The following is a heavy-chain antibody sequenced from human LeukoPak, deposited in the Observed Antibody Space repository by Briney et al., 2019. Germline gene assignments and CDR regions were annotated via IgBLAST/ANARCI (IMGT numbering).Heavy chain of an antibody. V-gene: IGHV3-74*01. J-gene: IGHJ4*02. D-gene: IGHD5-18*01. CDR3: AKDPAMSGYSYGLDY. Sequence: GGSLRLSCATSGFTFSNFWMHWVRQAPGKGLVWVSRINHDGSNTNYADSVKGRFTLSRDNAENTLYLQMNSLRAEDTAVYYCAKDPAMSGYSYGLDYWGQGTLVTVSS. CDR2: INHDGSNT. CDR1: GFTFSNFW.